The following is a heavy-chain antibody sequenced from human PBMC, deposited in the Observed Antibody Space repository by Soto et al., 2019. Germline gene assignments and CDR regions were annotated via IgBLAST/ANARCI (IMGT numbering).Heavy chain of an antibody. V-gene: IGHV1-3*01. CDR3: ARDSVVVAAYYYYGMDV. J-gene: IGHJ6*02. Sequence: VASVKVSCKASGYTFTSYAMHWVRQAPGQRLEWVGWINAGNGNTKYSQKFQGRVTITRDTSASTAYMELSSLRSEDTSVYYCARDSVVVAAYYYYGMDVWGQGTTVTVS. CDR2: INAGNGNT. D-gene: IGHD3-22*01. CDR1: GYTFTSYA.